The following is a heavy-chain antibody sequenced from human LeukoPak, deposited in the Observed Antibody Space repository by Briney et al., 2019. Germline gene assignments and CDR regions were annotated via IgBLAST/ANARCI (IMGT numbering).Heavy chain of an antibody. CDR3: ARDPTRGDGFDI. V-gene: IGHV4-4*07. CDR1: GGSISSYF. J-gene: IGHJ3*02. D-gene: IGHD1-26*01. Sequence: SETLSLTCTVSGGSISSYFWSWIRQPAGKGLEWIGRIYSSGSTNYNPSVKSRVTMSVDTSKDQFSLKLSSVTAADTAVYYCARDPTRGDGFDIWGQGTMVTVSS. CDR2: IYSSGST.